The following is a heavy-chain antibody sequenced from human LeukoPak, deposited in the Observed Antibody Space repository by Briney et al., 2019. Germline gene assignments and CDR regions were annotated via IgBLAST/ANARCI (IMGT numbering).Heavy chain of an antibody. V-gene: IGHV3-7*01. D-gene: IGHD1-7*01. J-gene: IGHJ4*02. CDR1: GFTFNHYW. CDR3: AREDDWNYEDY. CDR2: IKQDGSEK. Sequence: GGSLRLSCAASGFTFNHYWMTWVRQAPERGLEWVANIKQDGSEKYYVDSVKGRFTVSRDNAKNSVYLQMNSLRAEDTAIYFCAREDDWNYEDYWGQGTLVTVSS.